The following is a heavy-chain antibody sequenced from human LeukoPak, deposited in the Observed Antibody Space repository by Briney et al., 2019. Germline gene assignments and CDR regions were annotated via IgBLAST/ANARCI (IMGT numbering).Heavy chain of an antibody. CDR1: GFTFSSYW. CDR3: ARDGPYYYGSGIDY. J-gene: IGHJ4*02. V-gene: IGHV3-7*03. Sequence: GGSLRLSCAASGFTFSSYWMSWVRQAPGKGLEWVANIKQDGSEKYYVDSVKGRLTISRDNAKNSLYLQMNSLRAEDTAVYYCARDGPYYYGSGIDYWGQGTLVTVSS. D-gene: IGHD3-10*01. CDR2: IKQDGSEK.